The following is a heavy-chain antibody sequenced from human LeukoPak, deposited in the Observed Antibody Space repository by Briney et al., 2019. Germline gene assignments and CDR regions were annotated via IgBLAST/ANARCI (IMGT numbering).Heavy chain of an antibody. Sequence: GGSLRLSCAASGFTFSNYAMSWVRQAPGKGLEWVSAVTGRDGSTYYADSVKGRFTISRDNSKNTLYLQMNSLRAEDTAVYYCAKWGDYDILTGYYDSDYWGQGTLVTVSS. CDR2: VTGRDGST. CDR3: AKWGDYDILTGYYDSDY. CDR1: GFTFSNYA. D-gene: IGHD3-9*01. V-gene: IGHV3-23*01. J-gene: IGHJ4*02.